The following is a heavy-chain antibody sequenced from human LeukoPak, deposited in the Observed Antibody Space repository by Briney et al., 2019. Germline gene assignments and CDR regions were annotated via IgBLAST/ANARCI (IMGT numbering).Heavy chain of an antibody. Sequence: ASVKVSCKASGYTFTGYYMHWVRRAPGQGLEWMGWINPNSGGTNYAQKFQGRVTMTRDTSISTAYMELSRLRSDDTAVYYCARDSDILTVEVYFDYWGQGTLVTVSS. D-gene: IGHD3-9*01. CDR1: GYTFTGYY. V-gene: IGHV1-2*02. CDR2: INPNSGGT. CDR3: ARDSDILTVEVYFDY. J-gene: IGHJ4*02.